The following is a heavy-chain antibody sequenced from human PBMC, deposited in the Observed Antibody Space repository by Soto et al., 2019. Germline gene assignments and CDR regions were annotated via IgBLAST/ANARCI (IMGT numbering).Heavy chain of an antibody. CDR2: ISSSSSTI. Sequence: PGGSLRLSCAASGFTFISYSMNWVRQAPGKGLEWVSYISSSSSTIYYADSVKGRFTISRDNAKNSLYLQMNSLRAEDTAVYYCARDYIAAADYWGQGTLVTVSS. V-gene: IGHV3-48*01. J-gene: IGHJ4*02. CDR1: GFTFISYS. D-gene: IGHD6-13*01. CDR3: ARDYIAAADY.